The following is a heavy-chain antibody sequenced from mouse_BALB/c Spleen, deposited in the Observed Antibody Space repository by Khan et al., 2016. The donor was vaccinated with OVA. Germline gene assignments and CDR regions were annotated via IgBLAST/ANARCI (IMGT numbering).Heavy chain of an antibody. Sequence: EVELVESGGGLVKSGGSLKLSCAASGFTFSTYAMSWVRQTPGKRLEWVATISTGDTYTYYPDSVKGRFTISRDNAKNTLYLQMSSLRSEDTAMYYCARPPITTVVATSYWFFDDWGAGTTVTVST. J-gene: IGHJ1*01. CDR3: ARPPITTVVATSYWFFDD. D-gene: IGHD1-1*01. CDR2: ISTGDTYT. CDR1: GFTFSTYA. V-gene: IGHV5-9-3*01.